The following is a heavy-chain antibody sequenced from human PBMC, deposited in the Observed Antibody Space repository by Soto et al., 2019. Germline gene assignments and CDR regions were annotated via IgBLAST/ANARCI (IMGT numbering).Heavy chain of an antibody. CDR1: GFIFRSYS. V-gene: IGHV3-48*02. CDR2: ISSSSRIT. CDR3: ARDQDIVVAPGAYGMDV. Sequence: GGSLRLSCAASGFIFRSYSLNWVRQVPGKGLEWLSYISSSSRITYYADSVKGRFTVSRDNAKNSLYLQMNSLRDDDTAVYYCARDQDIVVAPGAYGMDVWGQGTTVTVSS. J-gene: IGHJ6*02. D-gene: IGHD2-2*01.